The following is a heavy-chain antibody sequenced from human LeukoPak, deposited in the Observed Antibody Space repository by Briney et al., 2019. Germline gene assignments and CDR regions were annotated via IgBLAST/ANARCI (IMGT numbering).Heavy chain of an antibody. CDR2: INSDGSST. J-gene: IGHJ3*02. D-gene: IGHD1-26*01. CDR3: ARDGGSSDAFDI. Sequence: GGSLRLSCAASGFTFSSYWMHWVRQAPGKGLVWVSRINSDGSSTSYADSVTGRFTISRDNAKNTLYLQMNSLRAEDTAVYYCARDGGSSDAFDIWGQGTMVAVSS. V-gene: IGHV3-74*01. CDR1: GFTFSSYW.